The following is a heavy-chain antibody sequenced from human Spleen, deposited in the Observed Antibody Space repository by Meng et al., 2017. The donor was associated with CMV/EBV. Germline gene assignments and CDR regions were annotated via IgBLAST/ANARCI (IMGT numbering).Heavy chain of an antibody. J-gene: IGHJ4*02. D-gene: IGHD1-26*01. CDR1: GFSFSDYY. Sequence: SGFSFSDYYMSWIRQAPGKGLEWVSYIRSRGTIVYYADSVKGRFTVSRDNAKNSLYLQMDSLRAEDTAVYYCARVYYLSYYQYYYDHWGQGTLVTVSS. CDR2: IRSRGTIV. V-gene: IGHV3-11*01. CDR3: ARVYYLSYYQYYYDH.